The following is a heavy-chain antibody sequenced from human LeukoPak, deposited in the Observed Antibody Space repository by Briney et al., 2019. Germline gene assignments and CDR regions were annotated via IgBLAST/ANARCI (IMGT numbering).Heavy chain of an antibody. CDR3: AKGGGVVTRHFDY. CDR1: GFSVSNTY. Sequence: GGSLRLSCAASGFSVSNTYMSWVRQAPGKGLEWVSIIYSGGNTYYADSVKGRFTISRDNSKNTLYLQMNSLRAEDTAAYYCAKGGGVVTRHFDYWGQGTLVTVSS. CDR2: IYSGGNT. D-gene: IGHD3-10*01. V-gene: IGHV3-53*01. J-gene: IGHJ4*02.